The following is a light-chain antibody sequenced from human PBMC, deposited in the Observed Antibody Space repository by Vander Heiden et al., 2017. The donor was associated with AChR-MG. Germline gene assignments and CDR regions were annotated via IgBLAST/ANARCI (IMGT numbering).Light chain of an antibody. Sequence: VIWMTQSPSLLSASIGDRVTISCRVSQGISSYLAWYRQKPGKAPELLIYAASTLQSGVPSRFSGSGSGTDFTLTISCLQSEDFATYYCQQYDSFPRTFGQGTKVEIK. CDR3: QQYDSFPRT. CDR1: QGISSY. CDR2: AAS. V-gene: IGKV1D-8*01. J-gene: IGKJ1*01.